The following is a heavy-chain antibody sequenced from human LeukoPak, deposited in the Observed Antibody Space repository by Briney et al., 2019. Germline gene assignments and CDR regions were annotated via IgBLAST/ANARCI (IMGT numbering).Heavy chain of an antibody. J-gene: IGHJ4*02. D-gene: IGHD4-11*01. CDR3: ARANSDYPPFDY. Sequence: SQTLSLTCTVSGGSISSGDYYWSWIRQPPGKGLEWIGYIYYSGSTYYNPSLKSRVTISVDTSKNQFSLKLSSVTAADTAVYYCARANSDYPPFDYWGQGTLVTVSS. CDR2: IYYSGST. CDR1: GGSISSGDYY. V-gene: IGHV4-30-4*01.